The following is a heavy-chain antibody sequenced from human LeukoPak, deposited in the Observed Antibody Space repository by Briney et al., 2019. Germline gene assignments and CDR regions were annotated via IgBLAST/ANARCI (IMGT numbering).Heavy chain of an antibody. D-gene: IGHD3-22*01. V-gene: IGHV3-23*01. J-gene: IGHJ4*02. Sequence: GGSLRLSCAASGFTFSSYDMSWVRQAPGKGLEWVSGITASDGSTYYADSVKGRFTISRDNSKNTLHLQMNSLRAEDTAVYYCAKDRSRYDSSAYDFDYWGQGTLVTVSS. CDR2: ITASDGST. CDR1: GFTFSSYD. CDR3: AKDRSRYDSSAYDFDY.